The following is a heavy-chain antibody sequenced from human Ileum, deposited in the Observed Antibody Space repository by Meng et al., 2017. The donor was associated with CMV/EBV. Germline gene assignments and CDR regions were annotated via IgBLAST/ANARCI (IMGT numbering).Heavy chain of an antibody. V-gene: IGHV7-4-1*02. CDR3: ARDGLSGRYFDY. Sequence: QVHLVQSGSELKKPGASVKVSCKTSGYTFTNNNIIWVRQALGQGPEWMGWIDTNTGNPTYAQGFTGRFVFSLDTSVNTAYLQISSLKAEDTAVYYCARDGLSGRYFDYWGQGTLVTVSS. CDR1: GYTFTNNN. J-gene: IGHJ4*02. D-gene: IGHD1-26*01. CDR2: IDTNTGNP.